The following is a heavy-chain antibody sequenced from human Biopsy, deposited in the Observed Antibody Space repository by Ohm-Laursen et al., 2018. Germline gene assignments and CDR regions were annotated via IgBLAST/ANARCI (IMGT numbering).Heavy chain of an antibody. CDR1: GDPISSYY. CDR3: ARDRGYYSDRTVPGYFDL. J-gene: IGHJ2*01. D-gene: IGHD3-22*01. Sequence: SDTLSLTCTVSGDPISSYYWSWIRQPPGTGLQWIGYVYYTGSTDYNPSLQSRVTISVDTSKNHFSLRLRSVTPADTAIYYCARDRGYYSDRTVPGYFDLWGRGTLVTVSS. V-gene: IGHV4-59*01. CDR2: VYYTGST.